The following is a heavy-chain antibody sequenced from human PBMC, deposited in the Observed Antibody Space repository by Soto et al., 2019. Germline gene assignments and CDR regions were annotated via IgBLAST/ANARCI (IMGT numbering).Heavy chain of an antibody. V-gene: IGHV2-5*02. J-gene: IGHJ4*02. CDR2: IYWDNYK. Sequence: QITLKESGPTLVKPTQTLTLTCTFSGFSLSSSGVGVGWIRQPPGKALVWLSLIYWDNYKQYSPSLKNRFTITKDPAKNPVVLTMTKMEPVDTGTYYCARVMGSGTVGVFDYWGQGTLVTVSS. D-gene: IGHD6-13*01. CDR3: ARVMGSGTVGVFDY. CDR1: GFSLSSSGVG.